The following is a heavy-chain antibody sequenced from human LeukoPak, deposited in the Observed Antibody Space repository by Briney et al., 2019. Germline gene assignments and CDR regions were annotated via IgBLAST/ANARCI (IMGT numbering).Heavy chain of an antibody. V-gene: IGHV3-11*01. CDR1: GFTFSDYY. CDR2: ISSDGGAM. CDR3: ARAALLTGGGYHFDS. D-gene: IGHD7-27*01. Sequence: GGSLRLSCAASGFTFSDYYMTWIRQAPGKGLEWVSSISSDGGAMYYADSVKGRFTVSRDDARNSLYLQMNSLSAEDTAAYFCARAALLTGGGYHFDSWGQGTLVTVSS. J-gene: IGHJ4*02.